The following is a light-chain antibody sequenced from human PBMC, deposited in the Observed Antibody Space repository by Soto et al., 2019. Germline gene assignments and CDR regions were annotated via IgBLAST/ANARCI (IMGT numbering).Light chain of an antibody. Sequence: DIQMTQSPSTLSASVGDRVTITCRASQSISSWLAWYQQKPGKAPKLLIYRASNLESGVPSRFTGIGSGTEFTLTISSLQPDDFATYYSQQYKSSILTFGPGTKVDIK. V-gene: IGKV1-5*03. CDR1: QSISSW. CDR3: QQYKSSILT. J-gene: IGKJ3*01. CDR2: RAS.